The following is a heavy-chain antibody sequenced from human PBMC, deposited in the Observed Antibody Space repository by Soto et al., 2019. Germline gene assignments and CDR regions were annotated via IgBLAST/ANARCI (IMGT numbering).Heavy chain of an antibody. J-gene: IGHJ4*02. D-gene: IGHD6-19*01. Sequence: SETLSLTCAVYGGSFSGYYWSWIRQPPGKGLEWIGEINHSGSTNYNPSLKSRVTISVDTSKNQFSLKLSSVTAADTAVYYCARGYSSRLYYLDYWGQGTLVTVSS. CDR2: INHSGST. V-gene: IGHV4-34*01. CDR3: ARGYSSRLYYLDY. CDR1: GGSFSGYY.